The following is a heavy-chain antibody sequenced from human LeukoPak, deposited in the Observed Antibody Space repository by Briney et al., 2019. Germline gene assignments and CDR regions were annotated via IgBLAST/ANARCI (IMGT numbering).Heavy chain of an antibody. CDR3: ARKGFCSSTSCSFDEYWYFDL. J-gene: IGHJ2*01. D-gene: IGHD2-2*01. CDR1: TYSISSSNW. CDR2: IYYSGTT. V-gene: IGHV4-28*01. Sequence: SETLSLTCAVSTYSISSSNWWGWIRQPPEEGLEWIGYIYYSGTTYYNPSLKSRVTMSVDTSKNQFSLKLSSVTAVDTAVYYCARKGFCSSTSCSFDEYWYFDLWGRGILVTVSS.